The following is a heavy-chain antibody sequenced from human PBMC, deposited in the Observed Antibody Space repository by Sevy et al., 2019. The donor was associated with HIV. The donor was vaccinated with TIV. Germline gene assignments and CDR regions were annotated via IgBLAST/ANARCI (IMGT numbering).Heavy chain of an antibody. CDR2: ISYDGSNK. CDR3: ARALWFGERNTPFNWFDP. D-gene: IGHD3-10*01. CDR1: GFTFSNYA. J-gene: IGHJ5*02. Sequence: GGSLRLSCAVSGFTFSNYAMHWVRQAPGKGLEWVAVISYDGSNKYYADSVKGRFTVSRDNSKNRLYLQMNSLRAEDTALYYCARALWFGERNTPFNWFDPWGQGTLVTVSS. V-gene: IGHV3-30-3*01.